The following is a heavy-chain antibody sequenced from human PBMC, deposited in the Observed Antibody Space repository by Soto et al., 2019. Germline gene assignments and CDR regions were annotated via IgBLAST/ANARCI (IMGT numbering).Heavy chain of an antibody. J-gene: IGHJ3*02. CDR1: SGSISSSNW. V-gene: IGHV4-4*02. Sequence: QVQLQESGPGLVKPSGTLSLTCAVSSGSISSSNWWSWVRQPPGKGLEWIGEIYHSGSTNYNPSLKGRVTISVDKSKNQFSLKLRSVTAADTAVYYCARGKYYYGSGSYCAFDIWGQGTMVTVSS. D-gene: IGHD3-10*01. CDR2: IYHSGST. CDR3: ARGKYYYGSGSYCAFDI.